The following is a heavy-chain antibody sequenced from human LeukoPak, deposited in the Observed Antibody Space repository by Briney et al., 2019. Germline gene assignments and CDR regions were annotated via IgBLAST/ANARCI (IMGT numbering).Heavy chain of an antibody. V-gene: IGHV3-33*01. D-gene: IGHD1-26*01. Sequence: GGSLRLSCAASGFTFSSYGMHWVRQAPGKGLEWVAVIWYDGSNKYYADSVKGRFTISRDNSKNTLYLQMNSLRAEDTVVYYCARDLSGSSLFDYWGQGTLVTVSS. CDR1: GFTFSSYG. J-gene: IGHJ4*02. CDR2: IWYDGSNK. CDR3: ARDLSGSSLFDY.